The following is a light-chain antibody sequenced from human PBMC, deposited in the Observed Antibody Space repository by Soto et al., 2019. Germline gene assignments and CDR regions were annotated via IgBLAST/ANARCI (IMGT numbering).Light chain of an antibody. J-gene: IGKJ5*01. CDR1: QDIRNY. CDR3: QQYHTSSIT. CDR2: DAS. V-gene: IGKV1-33*01. Sequence: DIQMTQSPSSLSASVGDRVTITCQASQDIRNYLNWYQQKPGKAPKLLIYDASNLETGVPSRFSGSGSVTHFTFTISSLQPDDFATYYCQQYHTSSITFGQGTRLEIK.